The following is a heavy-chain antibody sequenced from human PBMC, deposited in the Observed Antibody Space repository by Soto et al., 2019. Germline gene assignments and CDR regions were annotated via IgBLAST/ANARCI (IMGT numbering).Heavy chain of an antibody. V-gene: IGHV3-30*18. D-gene: IGHD3-9*01. CDR2: ISYDGSNK. CDR3: AKDGTFVLRYSDGYGTEV. CDR1: GFSFSSYG. Sequence: RGSLRLSCAASGFSFSSYGMHWVRQAPGKGLEWVAVISYDGSNKYYADSVKGRFTIYRDNSKNTLYLQMNSLRAEDTAVYYCAKDGTFVLRYSDGYGTEVWGNGNTVIVSS. J-gene: IGHJ6*04.